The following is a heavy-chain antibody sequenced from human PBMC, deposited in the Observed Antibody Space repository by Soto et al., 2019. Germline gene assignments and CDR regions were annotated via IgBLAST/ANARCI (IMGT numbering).Heavy chain of an antibody. CDR1: GFTFSSYA. CDR2: ISGSGGST. V-gene: IGHV3-23*01. D-gene: IGHD1-1*01. Sequence: GGSLRLSCAASGFTFSSYAMSWVRQAPGKGLEWVSAISGSGGSTYYADSVKGRFTISRDNAKNSLYLQMNSLRAEDTALYYCAKGVESHYYYGMDVWGQGTTVTVSS. CDR3: AKGVESHYYYGMDV. J-gene: IGHJ6*02.